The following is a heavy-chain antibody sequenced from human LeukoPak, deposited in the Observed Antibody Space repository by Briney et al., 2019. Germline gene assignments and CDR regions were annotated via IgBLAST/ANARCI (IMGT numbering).Heavy chain of an antibody. D-gene: IGHD2/OR15-2a*01. V-gene: IGHV3-7*01. CDR1: EFSFSSYW. Sequence: GGSLRLSCEGSEFSFSSYWMSWVRQAPGKGLEWVAKIKQDGSEKYYVDSVKGRFTISRDNAKNSLYLQMNSLGAEDTAVYYCAREGIVTAFDIWGQGTMVTVSS. J-gene: IGHJ3*02. CDR3: AREGIVTAFDI. CDR2: IKQDGSEK.